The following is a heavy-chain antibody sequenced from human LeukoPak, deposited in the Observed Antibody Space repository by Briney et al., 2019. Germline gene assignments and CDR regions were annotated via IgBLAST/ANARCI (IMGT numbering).Heavy chain of an antibody. J-gene: IGHJ3*02. Sequence: GGSLRLSCAASGFTFSSYAMSWGRQAPGKGLEWGSAISGSGGSTYYADSVKGRFTISRDNSKNTLYLQMNSLRAEDTAVYYCAKDRGYDSSGYYFGSDIWGQGTMVTVSS. CDR2: ISGSGGST. CDR1: GFTFSSYA. CDR3: AKDRGYDSSGYYFGSDI. D-gene: IGHD3-22*01. V-gene: IGHV3-23*01.